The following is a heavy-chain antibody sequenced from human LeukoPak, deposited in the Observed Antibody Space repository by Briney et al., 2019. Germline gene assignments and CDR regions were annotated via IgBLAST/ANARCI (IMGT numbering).Heavy chain of an antibody. CDR1: GGSISSSSYY. D-gene: IGHD3-3*01. Sequence: SETLSLTCTVSGGSISSSSYYWGWIRQPPGKGLEWIGSIYYSGSTYYNPSLKSRVTISVDTSKNQFSLKLSSVTAADTAVYYCVRHYKYYDFPLDYWGQGTLVTVSS. V-gene: IGHV4-39*01. CDR3: VRHYKYYDFPLDY. CDR2: IYYSGST. J-gene: IGHJ4*02.